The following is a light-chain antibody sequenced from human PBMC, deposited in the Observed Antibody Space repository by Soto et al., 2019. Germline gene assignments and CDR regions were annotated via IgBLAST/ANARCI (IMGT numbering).Light chain of an antibody. CDR1: QSVSSNY. Sequence: ETALTQSPGTLSLSPGERATLSCRASQSVSSNYLAWYQQKPGQAPRLLIYGASSRATGIPDRFSGSGSGTDFTLTISRLEPEDFAVYYCQQYGSSPLTFGGGTKVEIK. CDR2: GAS. CDR3: QQYGSSPLT. J-gene: IGKJ4*01. V-gene: IGKV3-20*01.